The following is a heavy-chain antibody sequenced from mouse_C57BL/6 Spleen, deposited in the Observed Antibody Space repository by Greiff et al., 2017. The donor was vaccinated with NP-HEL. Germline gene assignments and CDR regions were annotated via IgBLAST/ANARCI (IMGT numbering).Heavy chain of an antibody. J-gene: IGHJ3*01. CDR2: ISSGGDYI. CDR1: GFTFSSYA. V-gene: IGHV5-9-1*02. CDR3: TRDDYYYGSSYDWFAY. D-gene: IGHD1-1*01. Sequence: EVMLVESGEGLVKPGGSLKLSCAASGFTFSSYAMSWVRQTPEKRLEWVAYISSGGDYIYYADTVKGRFTISRDNARNTLYLQMSSLKSEDTAMYYCTRDDYYYGSSYDWFAYWGQGTLVTVSA.